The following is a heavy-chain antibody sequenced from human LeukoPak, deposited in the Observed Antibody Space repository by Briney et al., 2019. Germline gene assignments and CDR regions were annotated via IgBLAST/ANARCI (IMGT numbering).Heavy chain of an antibody. CDR1: GFTFSNAW. CDR3: ASRIWFDP. CDR2: INQDGSEK. V-gene: IGHV3-7*01. Sequence: PGGSLRLSCAASGFTFSNAWMSWVRQAPGKGLEWVANINQDGSEKYYVDSVKGRFTISRDNAKNSLYLQMNSLRAEDTAVYYCASRIWFDPWGQGTLVTVSS. J-gene: IGHJ5*02.